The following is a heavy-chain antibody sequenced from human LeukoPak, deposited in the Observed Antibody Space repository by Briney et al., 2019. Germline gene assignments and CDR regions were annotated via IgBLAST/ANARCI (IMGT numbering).Heavy chain of an antibody. CDR3: ASCLSYYYDSGGGHQVRDAFDI. CDR1: GFTFSSYS. CDR2: ISSSSSTI. J-gene: IGHJ3*02. V-gene: IGHV3-48*02. D-gene: IGHD3-22*01. Sequence: GGSLRLSCAASGFTFSSYSMNWVRQAPGKGLEWVSYISSSSSTIHYADSVKGRFTISRDNAKNSLYLQMNSLRDEDTAVYFCASCLSYYYDSGGGHQVRDAFDIWGQGTMVTVST.